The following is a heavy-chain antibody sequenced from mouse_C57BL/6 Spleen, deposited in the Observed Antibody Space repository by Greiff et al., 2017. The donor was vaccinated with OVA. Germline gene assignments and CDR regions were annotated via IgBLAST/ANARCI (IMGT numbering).Heavy chain of an antibody. D-gene: IGHD2-3*01. V-gene: IGHV3-6*01. CDR2: ISYDGSN. J-gene: IGHJ2*01. CDR3: ARDFPDGYVDY. Sequence: EVQLQESGPGLVKPSQSLSLTCSVTGYSITSGYYWNWIRQFPGNKLEWMGYISYDGSNNYNPSLKNRISITRDTSKNQFFLKLNSVTTEDTATYYCARDFPDGYVDYWGQGTTLTVSS. CDR1: GYSITSGYY.